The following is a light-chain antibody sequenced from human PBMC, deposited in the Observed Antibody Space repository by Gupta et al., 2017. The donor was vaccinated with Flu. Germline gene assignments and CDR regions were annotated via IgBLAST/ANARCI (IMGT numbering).Light chain of an antibody. CDR1: QSVGSY. CDR2: DAA. CDR3: QRRRSCSPWVT. V-gene: IGKV3-11*01. Sequence: EVVLPQSPATLSLSPGDRATPSCRASQSVGSYLAWYQQRPGQAPRFRIYDAANRATGIPARVSVSGCGTDFTFTISSLEPEDSAFYYCQRRRSCSPWVTFGGGTKVEIK. J-gene: IGKJ4*01.